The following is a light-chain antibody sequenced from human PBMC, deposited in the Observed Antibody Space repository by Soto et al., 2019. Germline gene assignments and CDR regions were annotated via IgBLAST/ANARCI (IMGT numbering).Light chain of an antibody. CDR2: DVT. V-gene: IGLV2-14*01. J-gene: IGLJ2*01. Sequence: QSVLTQPASVSGSPGQSITISCTGTTSDVGGYDSVSWYQQHPGKAPKLMIFDVTNRPSGVSNRFSGSKAGNTASLTISGLQPDDEADYYCTSYTSSNSVVFGGGTKLTVL. CDR3: TSYTSSNSVV. CDR1: TSDVGGYDS.